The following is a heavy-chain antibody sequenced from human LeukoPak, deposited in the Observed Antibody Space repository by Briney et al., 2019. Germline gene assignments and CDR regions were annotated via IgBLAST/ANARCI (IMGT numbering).Heavy chain of an antibody. J-gene: IGHJ3*02. Sequence: GGSLRLSCTTSGFTFGDYAMSWFRQAPGKGLEWVANIKQDGSEKYYVDSVKGRFTISRDNAKNSLYLQMNSRGAEATAVYYCARATSHDSVDAVDIWGQGTMVTVSS. CDR1: GFTFGDYA. CDR2: IKQDGSEK. D-gene: IGHD3-10*01. CDR3: ARATSHDSVDAVDI. V-gene: IGHV3-7*01.